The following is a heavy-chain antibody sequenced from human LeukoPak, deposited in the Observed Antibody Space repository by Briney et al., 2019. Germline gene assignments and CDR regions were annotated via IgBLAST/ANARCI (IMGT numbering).Heavy chain of an antibody. Sequence: GGSLRLSCVASGLTFRSYWMSWVRQAPGKGLEWVANIKQDGSEKYYVDSVKGRFTISRDNSKNTLYLQMNSLRAEDTAVYYCAKDLAAGTPLRWFDPWGQGTLVTVSS. J-gene: IGHJ5*02. CDR1: GLTFRSYW. D-gene: IGHD6-13*01. CDR3: AKDLAAGTPLRWFDP. CDR2: IKQDGSEK. V-gene: IGHV3-7*03.